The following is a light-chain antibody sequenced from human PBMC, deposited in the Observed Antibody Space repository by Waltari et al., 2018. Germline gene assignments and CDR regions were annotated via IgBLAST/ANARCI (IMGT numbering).Light chain of an antibody. CDR3: TSYTTTSPLV. CDR1: SSDGGGYNY. Sequence: QSALTQPASVSGSPGQSITISCTGTSSDGGGYNYVSWYQQHPDKAPKLMIYDVSDRPSGVSNRFSGSKSGNTASLTISGLQTEDEADYYCTSYTTTSPLVFGTGTRVTVL. V-gene: IGLV2-14*03. CDR2: DVS. J-gene: IGLJ1*01.